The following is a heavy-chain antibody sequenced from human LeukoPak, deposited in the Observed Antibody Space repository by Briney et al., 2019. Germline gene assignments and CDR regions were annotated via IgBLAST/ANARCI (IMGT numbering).Heavy chain of an antibody. Sequence: PGGSLRLSCAASGFTFSTYAMTWVRQAPGKGLEYVSAISSNGGSTYYANSVKGRFTISRDNSKNTLYLQMGSLRAEDMAVYYCARVLYSSSWTRTGALDIWGQGTMVTVSS. D-gene: IGHD6-13*01. CDR2: ISSNGGST. V-gene: IGHV3-64*01. CDR1: GFTFSTYA. J-gene: IGHJ3*02. CDR3: ARVLYSSSWTRTGALDI.